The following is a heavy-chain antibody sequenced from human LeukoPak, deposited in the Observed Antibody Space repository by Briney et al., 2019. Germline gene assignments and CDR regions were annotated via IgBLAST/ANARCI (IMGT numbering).Heavy chain of an antibody. D-gene: IGHD6-13*01. CDR2: IKQDGSEK. CDR1: GFTFSSYW. Sequence: GGSLRLSCAASGFTFSSYWMSWVRQAPGKGLEWVANIKQDGSEKYYVDSVKGRFTISRDNAKNSLYLQMNSLRAEDTALYYCAKDLEPYSHIFDYWGQGTLVTVSS. J-gene: IGHJ4*02. CDR3: AKDLEPYSHIFDY. V-gene: IGHV3-7*03.